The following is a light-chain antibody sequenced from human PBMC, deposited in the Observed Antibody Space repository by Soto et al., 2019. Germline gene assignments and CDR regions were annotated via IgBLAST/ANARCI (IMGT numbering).Light chain of an antibody. CDR1: NIGSKS. J-gene: IGLJ2*01. CDR3: QVWDNSSDRVV. V-gene: IGLV3-21*04. Sequence: SYELTQPPSVSVAAGKTARITCGGDNIGSKSVHWYQQKPGQAPVLVIYDESDRPSGIPERFSGSNSGDTATLTISRVEAGDEAAYFCQVWDNSSDRVVFGGGTKLTVL. CDR2: DES.